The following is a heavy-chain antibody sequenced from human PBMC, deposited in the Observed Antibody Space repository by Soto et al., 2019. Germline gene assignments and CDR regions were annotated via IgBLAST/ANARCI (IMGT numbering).Heavy chain of an antibody. CDR3: ARVRGSGGVGWFDP. J-gene: IGHJ5*02. D-gene: IGHD2-15*01. CDR1: GGSISSSSYY. CDR2: IYYSGST. Sequence: SETLSLTCTVSGGSISSSSYYWGWIRQPPGKGLEWIGYIYYSGSTNYNPSLKSRVTISVDTSKNQFSLKLSSVTAADTAVYYCARVRGSGGVGWFDPWGQGTLVTVSS. V-gene: IGHV4-61*05.